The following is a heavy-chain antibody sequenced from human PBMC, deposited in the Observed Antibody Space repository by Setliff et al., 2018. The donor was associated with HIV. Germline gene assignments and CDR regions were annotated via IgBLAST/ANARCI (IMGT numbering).Heavy chain of an antibody. CDR1: GGSIMTGDW. CDR3: ARDCYDDTYYSPGIYYLYYMDV. J-gene: IGHJ6*03. D-gene: IGHD3-10*01. Sequence: PSETLSLTCAVSGGSIMTGDWWSWVRQSPTKGLEWIGEISHSGSTNYNPSLRSRVTMSVDKSNNQFSLKLSSVTAADTAVYYCARDCYDDTYYSPGIYYLYYMDVWGKGTTVTVSS. V-gene: IGHV4-4*02. CDR2: ISHSGST.